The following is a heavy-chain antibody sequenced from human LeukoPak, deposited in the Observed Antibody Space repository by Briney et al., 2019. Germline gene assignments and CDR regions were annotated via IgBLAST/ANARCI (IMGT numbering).Heavy chain of an antibody. D-gene: IGHD4-17*01. J-gene: IGHJ6*02. CDR3: ARFVQTVTTFPSDYYYYGMDV. V-gene: IGHV3-7*01. Sequence: PGGSLRLSCAASGFTFSSYGMSWVRQAPGKGLEWVADIRQDGSEKYYVDSVKGRFTISRDNAKNSLYLQMNSLRAEDTAVYYCARFVQTVTTFPSDYYYYGMDVWGQGTTVTVSS. CDR2: IRQDGSEK. CDR1: GFTFSSYG.